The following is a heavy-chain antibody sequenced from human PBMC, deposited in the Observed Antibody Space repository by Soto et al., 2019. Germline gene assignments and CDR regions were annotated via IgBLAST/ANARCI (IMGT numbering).Heavy chain of an antibody. CDR1: GFTFNSFG. V-gene: IGHV3-33*01. Sequence: QVQLVASGGGVVQPGTSLRLSCEASGFTFNSFGMHWVRQAPGKGLEWVAVIWHDGTNKYYVDSVKGRFTISRDNSKDTLYLQMNNLRAEETAVYYCARTGLQIVQATSYYYGLDVWGQGTTVTVSS. CDR3: ARTGLQIVQATSYYYGLDV. J-gene: IGHJ6*02. D-gene: IGHD2-8*01. CDR2: IWHDGTNK.